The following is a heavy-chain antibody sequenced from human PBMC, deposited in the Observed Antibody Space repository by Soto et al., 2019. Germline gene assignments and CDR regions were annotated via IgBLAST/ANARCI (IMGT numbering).Heavy chain of an antibody. Sequence: GGSLRLSCAASGFTFSSYGMHWVRQAPGKGLEWVAVIWYDGSNKYYADSVKGRFTISRDNSKNTLYLQMNSLRAEDTAVYYCARDPCSSTSCYAAYYYYYMDVWGKGTTVTVSS. CDR3: ARDPCSSTSCYAAYYYYYMDV. V-gene: IGHV3-33*01. CDR2: IWYDGSNK. J-gene: IGHJ6*03. D-gene: IGHD2-2*01. CDR1: GFTFSSYG.